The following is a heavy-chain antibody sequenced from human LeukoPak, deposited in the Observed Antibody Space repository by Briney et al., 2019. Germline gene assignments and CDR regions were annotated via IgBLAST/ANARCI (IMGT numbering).Heavy chain of an antibody. CDR2: ISNSSNYI. V-gene: IGHV3-21*01. J-gene: IGHJ4*02. Sequence: GGSLRLSCAASGFTLNSYNMIWVRQAPGKGLEWVSSISNSSNYIYYTDSVKGRFTISRDNSKNTLYLQMNSLRAEDTAVYYCARRLASLDYWGQGTLVTVSS. CDR1: GFTLNSYN. D-gene: IGHD6-19*01. CDR3: ARRLASLDY.